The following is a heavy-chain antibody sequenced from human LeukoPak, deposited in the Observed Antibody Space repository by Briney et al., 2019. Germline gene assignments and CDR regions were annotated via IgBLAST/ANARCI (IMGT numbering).Heavy chain of an antibody. CDR1: GFTFSSYG. CDR2: IWYDGSNK. CDR3: AKDSESGYEAHFDY. V-gene: IGHV3-33*06. D-gene: IGHD5-12*01. Sequence: GGSLRLSCAASGFTFSSYGMHWVRQAPGKGLEWVAVIWYDGSNKYYADSVKGRFTISRDNSKNTLYLQMNSLRAEDTAVYYCAKDSESGYEAHFDYWGQGTLVTVSS. J-gene: IGHJ4*02.